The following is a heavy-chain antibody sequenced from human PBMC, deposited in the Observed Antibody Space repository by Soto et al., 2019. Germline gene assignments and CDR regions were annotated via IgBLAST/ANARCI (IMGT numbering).Heavy chain of an antibody. J-gene: IGHJ6*02. CDR2: INPNSGGT. CDR3: ARGSDYAFWSGYYWDYYYYGMDV. D-gene: IGHD3-3*01. Sequence: ASVKVSCKASGYTFTGYYMHWVRQAPGHGLEWMGWINPNSGGTNYAQKFQGWVTMTRDTSISTAYMELSRLRSDDTAVYYCARGSDYAFWSGYYWDYYYYGMDVWGQGTTVTVSS. V-gene: IGHV1-2*04. CDR1: GYTFTGYY.